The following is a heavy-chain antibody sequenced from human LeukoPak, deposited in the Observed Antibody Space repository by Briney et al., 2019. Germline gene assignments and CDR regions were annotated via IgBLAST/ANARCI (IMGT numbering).Heavy chain of an antibody. CDR2: IFHSGTT. D-gene: IGHD2-2*01. V-gene: IGHV4-59*01. CDR3: TRHLNQLLGWFDP. J-gene: IGHJ5*02. CDR1: GGSISRYY. Sequence: NPSETLSLTCTVSGGSISRYYWSWIRQPPGKGLEWIGYIFHSGTTNYNPSLKSRVTISIDTSKNQFSLELSSVTAADTAVYYCTRHLNQLLGWFDPWGQGTLVTVSS.